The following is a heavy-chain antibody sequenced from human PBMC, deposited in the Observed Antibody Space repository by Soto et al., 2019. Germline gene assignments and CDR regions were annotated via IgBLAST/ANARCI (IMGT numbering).Heavy chain of an antibody. CDR2: IIPIFGTA. V-gene: IGHV1-69*13. Sequence: SVKVSCKASGGTFSSYAISWVRQAPGQGLEWMGGIIPIFGTANYAQKFQGRVTITADESTSTAYMELSSLRSEDTAVYYCARGPYGGTRYYYYGMDVWGQGTTVTVSS. CDR1: GGTFSSYA. J-gene: IGHJ6*02. CDR3: ARGPYGGTRYYYYGMDV. D-gene: IGHD3-16*01.